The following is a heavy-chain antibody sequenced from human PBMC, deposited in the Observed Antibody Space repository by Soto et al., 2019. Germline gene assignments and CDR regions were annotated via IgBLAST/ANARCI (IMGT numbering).Heavy chain of an antibody. CDR3: AGIRYFYATTGYYQSPDGMDV. CDR1: GFSLNNPRMG. D-gene: IGHD3-22*01. V-gene: IGHV2-26*01. Sequence: SGPTLVNPTATLTLTCTASGFSLNNPRMGVSWIRQPPGKSLESLAHIFSNDENSYTTSLKSRLTISKDTSKRQVVLTMTNMDPVDTGTYYCAGIRYFYATTGYYQSPDGMDVWGQGTTVTVSS. CDR2: IFSNDEN. J-gene: IGHJ6*02.